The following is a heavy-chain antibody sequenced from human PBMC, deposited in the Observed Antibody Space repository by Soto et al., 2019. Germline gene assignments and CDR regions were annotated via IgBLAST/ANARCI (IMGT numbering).Heavy chain of an antibody. CDR2: IKYDGSSA. V-gene: IGHV3-74*01. CDR1: GFDFSRYW. J-gene: IGHJ6*02. CDR3: ATLRGSNDGWDHYGMDI. D-gene: IGHD3-16*01. Sequence: EVQLVESGGGLVQPGGSLRLSCAASGFDFSRYWVHWVRQAPGKGLVWVSRIKYDGSSADYADFVEGRFTTSRDNAKNTLYLEMNSLRAEDTAVYYCATLRGSNDGWDHYGMDIWGQGTSVIVSS.